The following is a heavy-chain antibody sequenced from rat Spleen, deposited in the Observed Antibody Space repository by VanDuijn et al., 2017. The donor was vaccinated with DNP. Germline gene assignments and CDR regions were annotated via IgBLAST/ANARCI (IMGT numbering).Heavy chain of an antibody. V-gene: IGHV5-58*01. CDR3: AKDLDYGPDY. Sequence: EVQLVESGGGLVQPGRSLKLSCAASGFTFSNYDMAWVRQAPGKGLEWVASINPDGGNTYYPDSVTGRFTISRNNAENTVYLQMNSLRSEDTATYYCAKDLDYGPDYWGQGVMVTVSS. CDR2: INPDGGNT. CDR1: GFTFSNYD. D-gene: IGHD1-11*01. J-gene: IGHJ2*01.